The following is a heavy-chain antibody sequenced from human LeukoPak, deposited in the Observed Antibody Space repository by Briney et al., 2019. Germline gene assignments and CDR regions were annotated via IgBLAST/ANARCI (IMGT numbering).Heavy chain of an antibody. V-gene: IGHV5-10-1*01. J-gene: IGHJ3*02. CDR3: AGRRGRYSGDAFDI. D-gene: IGHD1-26*01. CDR1: GYSFTSYW. Sequence: GESLKISCKGSGYSFTSYWISWVRQMPGKGLECMGRIDPSDSYTNYSPSFQGHVTISADKSMSTAYLQWSSLKASDTAMYYCAGRRGRYSGDAFDIWGQGTMVTVSS. CDR2: IDPSDSYT.